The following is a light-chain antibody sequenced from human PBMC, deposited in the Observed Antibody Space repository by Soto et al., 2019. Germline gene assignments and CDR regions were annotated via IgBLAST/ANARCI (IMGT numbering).Light chain of an antibody. Sequence: QAVVTQPASVSGSPGQSITISCTGTSSDIGSYNFVSWYQQHPGKAPKLIIYEVSNRPSGVSNRFSGSKSGNTASLTISGLQAEDEADYYCSSYTTSTTRVFGGGTKVTVL. CDR2: EVS. CDR3: SSYTTSTTRV. V-gene: IGLV2-14*01. CDR1: SSDIGSYNF. J-gene: IGLJ2*01.